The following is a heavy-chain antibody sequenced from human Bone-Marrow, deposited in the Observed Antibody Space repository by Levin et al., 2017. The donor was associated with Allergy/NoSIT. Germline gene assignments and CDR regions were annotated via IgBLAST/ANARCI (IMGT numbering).Heavy chain of an antibody. V-gene: IGHV4-59*08. J-gene: IGHJ4*02. D-gene: IGHD3-3*02. Sequence: KASETLSLTCTVSGGSINSYYWSWIRQSPGKGLEWIGYIYYSGRTNYNPSFKSRVTISVDTSKNHFSLKLRSVTAADTAVYYCARHGELHFLSGYSFVYWGQGALVTVSS. CDR2: IYYSGRT. CDR3: ARHGELHFLSGYSFVY. CDR1: GGSINSYY.